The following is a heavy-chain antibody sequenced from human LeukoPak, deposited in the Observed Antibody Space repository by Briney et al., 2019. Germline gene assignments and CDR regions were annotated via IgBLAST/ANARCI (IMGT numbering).Heavy chain of an antibody. CDR1: GFTFSSYW. V-gene: IGHV3-7*01. J-gene: IGHJ6*03. D-gene: IGHD3-10*01. CDR2: IKQDGSEK. CDR3: ARAVWFGAYYYYYYMDV. Sequence: GGSLRLSCAASGFTFSSYWMSWVRQAPEKGLEWVANIKQDGSEKYYVDSVKGRFTISRDNAKNSLYLQMNSLRAEDTAVYYCARAVWFGAYYYYYYMDVWGKGTTVTISS.